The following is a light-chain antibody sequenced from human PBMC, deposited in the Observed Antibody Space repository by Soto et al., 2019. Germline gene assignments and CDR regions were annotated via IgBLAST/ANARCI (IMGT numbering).Light chain of an antibody. J-gene: IGKJ1*01. CDR3: QQSDSTGTWT. Sequence: DIQMTHCAFSLSAYVVYRVTITCRARQSISSYLNWYQQKPGKAPKLLIYATSSLQSGVPSRFSGSGSGTDFTLTISSLQPEDFATYYCQQSDSTGTWTFGQGTKVDI. V-gene: IGKV1-39*01. CDR1: QSISSY. CDR2: ATS.